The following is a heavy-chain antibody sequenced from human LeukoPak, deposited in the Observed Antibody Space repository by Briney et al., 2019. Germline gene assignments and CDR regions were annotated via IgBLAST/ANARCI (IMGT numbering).Heavy chain of an antibody. D-gene: IGHD6-19*01. CDR1: GASISSDSYY. CDR2: IYSSGNS. V-gene: IGHV4-61*02. CDR3: ARDMTGSGWNDAFDI. J-gene: IGHJ3*02. Sequence: SQTLSLTCTVSGASISSDSYYWSWIRQPAGKGLEWVGRIYSSGNSKYNPALMSRVTISLDTSKNQFSLNLSSVTAADTAVYYCARDMTGSGWNDAFDIWGQGTMVTDSS.